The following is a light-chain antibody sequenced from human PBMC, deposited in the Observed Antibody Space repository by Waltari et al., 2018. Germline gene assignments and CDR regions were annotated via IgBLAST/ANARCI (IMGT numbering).Light chain of an antibody. CDR2: GAS. CDR1: LRVNRF. Sequence: EVVMTQSPATLSVSPGERVTLSCRARLRVNRFVTWYQQKPGPGPRLLLYGASTRATGIPPRISSSRAWTKFTRPTISLQSEDFAVYYCHQYNDWPPLNFGGGTKLEIK. CDR3: HQYNDWPPLN. V-gene: IGKV3-15*01. J-gene: IGKJ4*01.